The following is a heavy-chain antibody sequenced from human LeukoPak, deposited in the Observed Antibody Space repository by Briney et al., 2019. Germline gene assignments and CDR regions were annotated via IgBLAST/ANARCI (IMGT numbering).Heavy chain of an antibody. D-gene: IGHD3-9*01. J-gene: IGHJ4*02. CDR1: GYTFTNYA. CDR3: ARGYYDLLTGHVVTYYFDY. CDR2: INAGNGKT. Sequence: ASVKVSCKASGYTFTNYAVHWVRQAPGQRLEWMGWINAGNGKTNYSQKFQVRVTLTRDTSASTVYMELSSLRSEDTAVHYCARGYYDLLTGHVVTYYFDYWGQGTLVTVSS. V-gene: IGHV1-3*01.